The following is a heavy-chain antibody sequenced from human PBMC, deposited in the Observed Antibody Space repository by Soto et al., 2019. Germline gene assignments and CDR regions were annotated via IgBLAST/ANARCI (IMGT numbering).Heavy chain of an antibody. V-gene: IGHV3-23*01. D-gene: IGHD1-26*01. J-gene: IGHJ4*02. CDR3: AKSYYDITSELDY. Sequence: LRLSCAASGFTFSSYAMSWVRQAPGKGLEWVSAISGSGGSTYYADSVKGRFTISRDNSKNTLYLQMNSLRAEDTAVYYCAKSYYDITSELDYWGQGTLVTVSS. CDR2: ISGSGGST. CDR1: GFTFSSYA.